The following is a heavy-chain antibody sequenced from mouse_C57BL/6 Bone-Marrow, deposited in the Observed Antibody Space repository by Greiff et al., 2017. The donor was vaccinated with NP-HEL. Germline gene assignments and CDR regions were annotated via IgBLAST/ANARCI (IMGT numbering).Heavy chain of an antibody. CDR2: INYDGSST. J-gene: IGHJ1*03. V-gene: IGHV5-16*01. CDR3: ARDVYWYYDV. Sequence: EVKLMESEGGLVQPGSSMKLSCTASGFTFSDYYMAWVRQVPEKGLEWVANINYDGSSTYYLDSLKSRFIISRDNAKNILYLQMSSLKSEDTATYYCARDVYWYYDVWGTGTTVTVSS. CDR1: GFTFSDYY.